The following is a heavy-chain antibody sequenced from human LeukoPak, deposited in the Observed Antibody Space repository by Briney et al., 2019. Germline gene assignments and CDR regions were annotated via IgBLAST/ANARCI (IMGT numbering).Heavy chain of an antibody. CDR3: ARDYRPADAFDI. V-gene: IGHV1-8*01. Sequence: ASVKVSCKASGYTFTSYDINWVRQATGQGLEWMGWMNPNSGNTGYAQKFQGRVTMTRNTSISTAYMELNSLRAEDTAVYYCARDYRPADAFDIWGQGTMVTVSS. CDR1: GYTFTSYD. J-gene: IGHJ3*02. D-gene: IGHD3-10*01. CDR2: MNPNSGNT.